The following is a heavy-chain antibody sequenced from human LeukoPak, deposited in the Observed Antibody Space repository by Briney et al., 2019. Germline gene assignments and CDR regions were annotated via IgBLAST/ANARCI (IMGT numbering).Heavy chain of an antibody. J-gene: IGHJ4*02. CDR3: ARHYYDSGGYNSAFDY. Sequence: ASVNVSCKAPGYTFSNYDITWVRQAPGQGLEWLGWISAYNGDTNYAQKLQGRVTMTTDTSTGTAYMGLRSLRSDDTAVYYCARHYYDSGGYNSAFDYWGQGTLVTVSS. D-gene: IGHD3-22*01. CDR1: GYTFSNYD. CDR2: ISAYNGDT. V-gene: IGHV1-18*01.